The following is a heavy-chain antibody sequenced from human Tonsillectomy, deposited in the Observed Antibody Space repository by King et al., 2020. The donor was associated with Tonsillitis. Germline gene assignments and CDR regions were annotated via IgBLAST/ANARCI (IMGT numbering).Heavy chain of an antibody. V-gene: IGHV5-51*01. Sequence: VQLVESGAEVKKPGESLKISCKGSGYSFTNYWIGWVRQLPGKGREWLGIFYPGDSDTRYSPSFQGKVTISADRSINTVYLQWNSLRASDTAMYYCARFGTTLLRPYDAFDIWGQGTMVTVSS. CDR2: FYPGDSDT. D-gene: IGHD1-26*01. CDR1: GYSFTNYW. J-gene: IGHJ3*02. CDR3: ARFGTTLLRPYDAFDI.